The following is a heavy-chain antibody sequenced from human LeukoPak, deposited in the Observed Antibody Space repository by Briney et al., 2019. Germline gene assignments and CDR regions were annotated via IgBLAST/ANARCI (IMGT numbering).Heavy chain of an antibody. J-gene: IGHJ4*02. CDR1: GFTFSSYA. CDR3: AKASGVVIETDFDY. Sequence: QPGGSLRLSCAASGFTFSSYAMSWVRPAPGKGLEWVSAISGSGGSTYYADSVKGRFTISRDNSKNTLYLQMNSLRAEDTAVYYCAKASGVVIETDFDYWGQGTLVTVSS. D-gene: IGHD3-3*01. V-gene: IGHV3-23*01. CDR2: ISGSGGST.